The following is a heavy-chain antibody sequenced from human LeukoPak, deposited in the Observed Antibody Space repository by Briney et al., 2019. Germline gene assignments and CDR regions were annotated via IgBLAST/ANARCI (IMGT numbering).Heavy chain of an antibody. J-gene: IGHJ4*02. CDR1: GVSFNDYY. Sequence: SETLSLTCAVSGVSFNDYYWSWVRQTPGKGLEWIGEINHSGYTNDSPSLKSRVTLSIDTSRKQFSLNLRSVTVADTGIYYCTRMATGHDYWGQGTLVTVSS. V-gene: IGHV4-34*01. CDR2: INHSGYT. CDR3: TRMATGHDY. D-gene: IGHD5-12*01.